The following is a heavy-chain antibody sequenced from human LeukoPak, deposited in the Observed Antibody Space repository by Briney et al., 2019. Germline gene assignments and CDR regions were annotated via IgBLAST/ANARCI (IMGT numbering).Heavy chain of an antibody. J-gene: IGHJ5*02. Sequence: GASVKVSCKASGYTFTSYGISWVRQAPGQGLEWMGWINPNSGGTNYAQKFRGRVTMTRDTSISTAYMELSRLRSDDAAVYYCATRFDPWGQGTLVTVSS. CDR1: GYTFTSYG. CDR2: INPNSGGT. V-gene: IGHV1-2*02. CDR3: ATRFDP.